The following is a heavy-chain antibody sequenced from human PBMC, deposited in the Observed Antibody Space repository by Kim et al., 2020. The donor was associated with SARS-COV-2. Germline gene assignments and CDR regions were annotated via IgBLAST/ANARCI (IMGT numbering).Heavy chain of an antibody. CDR1: GYTLTELS. Sequence: ASVKVSCKVSGYTLTELSMHWVRQAPGKGLEWMGGFDPEDGETIYAQKFQGRVTMTEDTSTDTAYMELSSLRSEDTAVYYCATLDSSGYYKEYYFDYWVREPWSPSPQ. D-gene: IGHD3-22*01. J-gene: IGHJ4*02. CDR3: ATLDSSGYYKEYYFDY. CDR2: FDPEDGET. V-gene: IGHV1-24*01.